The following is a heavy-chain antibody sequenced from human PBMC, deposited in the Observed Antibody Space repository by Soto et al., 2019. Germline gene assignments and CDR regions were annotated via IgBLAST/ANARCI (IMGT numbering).Heavy chain of an antibody. Sequence: ASVKVSCKASGYTLTGYYMHWVRQAPGQGLEWMGWINPNSGGTNYAQKFQGRVTMTRDTSISTAYMELSRLRSDDTAVYYCARENRVAARPFDPWGQGTLVTVSS. D-gene: IGHD6-6*01. V-gene: IGHV1-2*02. CDR2: INPNSGGT. CDR3: ARENRVAARPFDP. CDR1: GYTLTGYY. J-gene: IGHJ5*02.